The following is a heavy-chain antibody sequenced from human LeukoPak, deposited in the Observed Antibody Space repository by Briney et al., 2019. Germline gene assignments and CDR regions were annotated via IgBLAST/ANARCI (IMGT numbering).Heavy chain of an antibody. CDR3: ARDPLPNYGSGSHYGMDV. V-gene: IGHV4-31*03. Sequence: SETLSLTCTVSGYSISSGYYWGWTRQHPGKGLEWIGYIYYSGSTYYNPSLKSRVTISVDTSKNQFSLKLSSVTAADTAVYYCARDPLPNYGSGSHYGMDVWGQGTTVTVSS. CDR1: GYSISSGYY. CDR2: IYYSGST. D-gene: IGHD3-10*01. J-gene: IGHJ6*02.